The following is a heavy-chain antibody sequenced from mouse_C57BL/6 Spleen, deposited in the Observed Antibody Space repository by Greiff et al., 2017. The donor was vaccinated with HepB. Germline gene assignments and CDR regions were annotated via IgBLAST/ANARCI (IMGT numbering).Heavy chain of an antibody. CDR1: GFTFSSYA. Sequence: EVQLVESGGGLVKPGGSLKLSCAASGFTFSSYAMSWVRQTPEKRLEWVATISDGGSYTYYPDNVKGRFTISRDNAKNNLYLQMSHLKSEDTAMYYCARRDRGNYVGYYAMDYWGQGTSVTVSS. CDR3: ARRDRGNYVGYYAMDY. J-gene: IGHJ4*01. CDR2: ISDGGSYT. V-gene: IGHV5-4*01. D-gene: IGHD2-1*01.